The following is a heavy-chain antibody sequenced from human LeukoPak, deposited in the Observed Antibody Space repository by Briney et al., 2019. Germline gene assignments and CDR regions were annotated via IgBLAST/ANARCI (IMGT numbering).Heavy chain of an antibody. CDR3: ARSHRDSMGSGSFDY. CDR1: GGSFSGYY. V-gene: IGHV4-34*01. Sequence: SETLSLTCAVYGGSFSGYYWSWIRQPPGKGLEWIGEINHSGSTNYNPSLKSRVTISVDTSKNQFSLKLSSVTAADTAVYYCARSHRDSMGSGSFDYWGQGTLVTVSS. CDR2: INHSGST. J-gene: IGHJ4*02. D-gene: IGHD3-10*01.